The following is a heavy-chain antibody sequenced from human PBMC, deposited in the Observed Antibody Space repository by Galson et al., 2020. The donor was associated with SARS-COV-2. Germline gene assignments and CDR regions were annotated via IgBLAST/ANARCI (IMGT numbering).Heavy chain of an antibody. J-gene: IGHJ4*02. CDR2: INSYGNST. CDR1: GFSFSDYW. CDR3: VRHSSGDY. D-gene: IGHD3-22*01. V-gene: IGHV3-74*01. Sequence: GGSLRLSCAASGFSFSDYWMHWVPQAPGKGLVWVSRINSYGNSTNYADSVRGRFTVSRDNAKNMLYLQMNSLRAEDTAVYYCVRHSSGDYWGQGTLVTVSS.